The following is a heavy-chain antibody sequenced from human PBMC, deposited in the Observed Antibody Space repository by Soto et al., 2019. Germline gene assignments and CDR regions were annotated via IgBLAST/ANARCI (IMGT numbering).Heavy chain of an antibody. Sequence: PSEPLSLTCTVPGDSINNRSYYWGWIRQPPGKGLEWIGSIYYSGSTYNNPSLKSRVSMSVDTSKNQFSLKLRSVTAADTALYYCARQRTSVVTQAYFDSWGQGSLVTVSS. V-gene: IGHV4-39*01. CDR2: IYYSGST. CDR1: GDSINNRSYY. D-gene: IGHD2-21*02. J-gene: IGHJ4*02. CDR3: ARQRTSVVTQAYFDS.